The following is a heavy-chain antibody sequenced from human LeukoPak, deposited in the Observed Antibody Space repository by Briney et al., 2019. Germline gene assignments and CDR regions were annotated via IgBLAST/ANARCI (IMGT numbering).Heavy chain of an antibody. Sequence: GGSLRLSCAASGFTFSSYGMHWVRQAPGKGLEWAAFIRYDGSNKYYADSVKGRFTISRDNSKNTLYLQMNSLRAEDTAVYYCARGGYSSSWYGEDNWFDPWGQGTLVTVSS. D-gene: IGHD6-13*01. V-gene: IGHV3-30*02. CDR3: ARGGYSSSWYGEDNWFDP. CDR1: GFTFSSYG. CDR2: IRYDGSNK. J-gene: IGHJ5*02.